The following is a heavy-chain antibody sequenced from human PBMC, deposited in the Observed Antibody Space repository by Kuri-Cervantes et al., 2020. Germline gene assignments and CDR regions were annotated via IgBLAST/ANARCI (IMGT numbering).Heavy chain of an antibody. D-gene: IGHD2/OR15-2a*01. J-gene: IGHJ4*02. CDR2: ISYDGSNK. CDR1: GFTFSSYA. V-gene: IGHV3-30*01. CDR3: AAYYVVVY. Sequence: SCKASGFTFSSYAMHWVRQAPGKGLEWVAVISYDGSNKYYADSVKGRFTISRDNSKNTLYLQMNSLRAEDTAVYYCAAYYVVVYWGQGTLVTVSS.